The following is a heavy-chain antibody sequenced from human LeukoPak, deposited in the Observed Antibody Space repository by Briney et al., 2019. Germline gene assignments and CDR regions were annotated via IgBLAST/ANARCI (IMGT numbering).Heavy chain of an antibody. D-gene: IGHD1-26*01. CDR3: AASGSFNFDY. CDR2: IYTSGST. CDR1: GGSISSYY. J-gene: IGHJ4*02. V-gene: IGHV4-4*07. Sequence: SETLSLTCTVSGGSISSYYWSWIRQPAGKGLEWIGRIYTSGSTNYNPSLKSRVTMSLDTSKNQFYLKLSSVTAADTAVYYCAASGSFNFDYWGQGTLVTVSS.